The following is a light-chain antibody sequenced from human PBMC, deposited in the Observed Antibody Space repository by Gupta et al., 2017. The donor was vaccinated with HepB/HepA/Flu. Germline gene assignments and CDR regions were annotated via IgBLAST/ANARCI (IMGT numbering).Light chain of an antibody. Sequence: QSALTPPRSVSGSPGPSVTISCPGTSSDVGGYNYVSWYQQHPGKAPKLMMVDVIKRPSGVPDRCSGSKAGNTASLTSAGLQAEDEADYYCCSYAGSYTWVFGGGTKLTVL. J-gene: IGLJ3*02. CDR1: SSDVGGYNY. CDR3: CSYAGSYTWV. CDR2: DVI. V-gene: IGLV2-11*01.